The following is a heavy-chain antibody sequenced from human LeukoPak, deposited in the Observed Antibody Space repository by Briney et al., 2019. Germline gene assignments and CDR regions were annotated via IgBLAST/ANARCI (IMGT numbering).Heavy chain of an antibody. D-gene: IGHD6-19*01. J-gene: IGHJ4*02. Sequence: PGGSLRLSCAASGFTFSSYGMHWVRQAPGKGLEWVAVISYDGSNKYYADSVKGRFTISRDNSNYTLYLQMHSLRAEDTAAYYCAKDSLWLDMAYYFDYWGQVTLVTVSS. V-gene: IGHV3-30*18. CDR2: ISYDGSNK. CDR3: AKDSLWLDMAYYFDY. CDR1: GFTFSSYG.